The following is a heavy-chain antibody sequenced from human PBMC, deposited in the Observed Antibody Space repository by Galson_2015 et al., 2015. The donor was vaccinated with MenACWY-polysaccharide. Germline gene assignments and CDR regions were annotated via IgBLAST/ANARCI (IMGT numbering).Heavy chain of an antibody. V-gene: IGHV3-23*01. J-gene: IGHJ4*02. D-gene: IGHD2-15*01. Sequence: SLRLSCAVSGLTFSNCAMSWVRQAPGRGLEWVSGISGSGDSTYYADAVKGRLTISRDNSKNTVYLQMDSLRAEDTALYYCAKAYIAVMEDAAYDCWGQGALVTVSS. CDR2: ISGSGDST. CDR1: GLTFSNCA. CDR3: AKAYIAVMEDAAYDC.